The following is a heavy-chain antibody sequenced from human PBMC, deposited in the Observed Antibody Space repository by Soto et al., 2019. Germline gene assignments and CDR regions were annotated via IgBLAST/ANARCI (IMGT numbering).Heavy chain of an antibody. V-gene: IGHV4-34*01. CDR3: ARGREIFGAVTPFEY. CDR2: INHTGST. D-gene: IGHD3-3*01. Sequence: SETLSLTCAVYGAPFSCYYLTWIRQHPGKGLEWIGEINHTGSTKYNPSLKSRVTISLDTSKNQFSLSLRSVTAAETAVYYCARGREIFGAVTPFEYWGQGTQVTVSS. CDR1: GAPFSCYY. J-gene: IGHJ4*02.